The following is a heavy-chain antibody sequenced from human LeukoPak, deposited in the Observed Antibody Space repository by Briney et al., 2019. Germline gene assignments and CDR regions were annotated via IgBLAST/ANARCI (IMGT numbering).Heavy chain of an antibody. CDR3: ARHKTHCSGGSCYNYYFDY. D-gene: IGHD2-15*01. J-gene: IGHJ4*02. V-gene: IGHV1-69*06. CDR2: IIPIFGTA. Sequence: ASVKVSCKASGGTFSSYAISWVRQAPGQGLAWMGRIIPIFGTANYAQKFQGRVTITADKSTSTAYMELSSLRSEDTAVYYCARHKTHCSGGSCYNYYFDYWGQGTLVTVSS. CDR1: GGTFSSYA.